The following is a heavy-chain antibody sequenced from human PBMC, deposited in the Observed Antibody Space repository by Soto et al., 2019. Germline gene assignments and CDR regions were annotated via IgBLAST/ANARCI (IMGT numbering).Heavy chain of an antibody. D-gene: IGHD3-22*01. CDR2: ISYSGTT. CDR3: ARAYYDTSGYSLDP. V-gene: IGHV4-30-4*02. Sequence: PSETLSLTCTVSGGSISNVNYYWSCIRQPPGKGLEWIGFISYSGTTHYSASLRSRVSISVDTSKNQFSLRLSSVTAADTAVYYCARAYYDTSGYSLDPWGQGILVTVSS. J-gene: IGHJ5*02. CDR1: GGSISNVNYY.